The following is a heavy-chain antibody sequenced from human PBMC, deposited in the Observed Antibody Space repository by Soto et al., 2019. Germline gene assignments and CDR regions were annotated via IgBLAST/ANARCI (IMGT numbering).Heavy chain of an antibody. Sequence: QVQLQESGPGLVKPSETLSLTCTVSGGSISSYYWSWIRQPPGKGLEWIGYIYYSGSTNHNPSLKSRVTISVDTSKNQFSLKLSSVTAADTAVYYCARVPGPHPGYSSGWYPFDYWGQGTLVTVSS. CDR2: IYYSGST. D-gene: IGHD6-19*01. V-gene: IGHV4-59*01. CDR1: GGSISSYY. CDR3: ARVPGPHPGYSSGWYPFDY. J-gene: IGHJ4*02.